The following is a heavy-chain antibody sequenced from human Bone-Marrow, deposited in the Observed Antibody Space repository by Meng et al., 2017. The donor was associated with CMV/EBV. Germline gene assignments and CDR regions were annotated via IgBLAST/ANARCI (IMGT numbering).Heavy chain of an antibody. CDR2: ISYDGSNK. J-gene: IGHJ3*02. V-gene: IGHV3-30-3*01. D-gene: IGHD6-19*01. Sequence: GESLKISCAASGFTFSSYAMHWVRQAPGKGLEWVAVISYDGSNKYYADSVKGRFTISRDNSKNTLYLQMNSLRAEDTAVYYCARGGPIAVAGQLLAFDIWGQGTMVTVSS. CDR3: ARGGPIAVAGQLLAFDI. CDR1: GFTFSSYA.